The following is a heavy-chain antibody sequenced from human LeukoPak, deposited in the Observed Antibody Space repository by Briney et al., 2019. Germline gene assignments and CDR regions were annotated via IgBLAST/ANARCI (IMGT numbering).Heavy chain of an antibody. V-gene: IGHV1-46*01. Sequence: ASVKVSCKASGCTFSSSHMHWVRQAPGQGLEWMGIINPTSGTASYAQKFQGRVTMTRDTSTGTVYMELSSLRSEDTAVYYCARDPCSGGSCYNWFDPWGQGTLVTVSS. CDR1: GCTFSSSH. J-gene: IGHJ5*02. CDR2: INPTSGTA. D-gene: IGHD2-15*01. CDR3: ARDPCSGGSCYNWFDP.